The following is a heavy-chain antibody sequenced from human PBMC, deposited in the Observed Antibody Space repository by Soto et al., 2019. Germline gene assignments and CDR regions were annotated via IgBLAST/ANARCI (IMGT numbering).Heavy chain of an antibody. CDR2: INAGNGNT. V-gene: IGHV1-3*01. Sequence: ASVKVSCKASGYTFTSYAMHWVRQAPGQRLEWMGWINAGNGNTKYSQKFQGGVTITRDTSASTAYMELSSLRSEDTAVYYCARGVPAAIYYYYYYMDVWGKGTTVTVSS. CDR1: GYTFTSYA. J-gene: IGHJ6*03. CDR3: ARGVPAAIYYYYYYMDV. D-gene: IGHD2-2*01.